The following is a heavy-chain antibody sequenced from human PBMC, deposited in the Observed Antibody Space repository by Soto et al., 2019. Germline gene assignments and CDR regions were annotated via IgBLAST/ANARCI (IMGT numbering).Heavy chain of an antibody. Sequence: SVKVSCKASGGTFSSYAISWVRQAPGQGLEWMGGIIPIFGTANYAQKFQGRVTITADKSTSTAYMELSSLRSEDTAVYYCARDQPPPYYYGMDVWGQGTTVTVSS. V-gene: IGHV1-69*06. J-gene: IGHJ6*02. CDR1: GGTFSSYA. CDR3: ARDQPPPYYYGMDV. CDR2: IIPIFGTA.